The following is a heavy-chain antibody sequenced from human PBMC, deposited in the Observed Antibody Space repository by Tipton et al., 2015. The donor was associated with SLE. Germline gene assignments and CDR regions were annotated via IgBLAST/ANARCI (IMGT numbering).Heavy chain of an antibody. V-gene: IGHV4-4*07. J-gene: IGHJ5*02. CDR1: GDSINTFY. Sequence: TLSLTCIVSGDSINTFYWSWIRQSAGKGLEWIGRIHTGTTTYNPSLKSRVSVSLDTSKKELSLSLSSVTSAVTAVYYCARGGDWFDTWGQGTPVTVSS. D-gene: IGHD3-10*01. CDR3: ARGGDWFDT. CDR2: IHTGTT.